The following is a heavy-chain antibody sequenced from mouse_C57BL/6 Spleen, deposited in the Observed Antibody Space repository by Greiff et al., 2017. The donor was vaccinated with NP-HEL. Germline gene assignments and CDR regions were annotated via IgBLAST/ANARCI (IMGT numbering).Heavy chain of an antibody. D-gene: IGHD1-1*01. CDR1: GYAFSSSW. V-gene: IGHV1-82*01. Sequence: VQLKESGPELVKPGASVKISCKASGYAFSSSWMNWVKQRPGKGLEWIGRIYPGDGDTNYNGKFKGKATLTADKSSSTAYMQLSSLTSEDSAVYFCAKNYYGSSYDWYFDVWGTGTTVTVSS. J-gene: IGHJ1*03. CDR2: IYPGDGDT. CDR3: AKNYYGSSYDWYFDV.